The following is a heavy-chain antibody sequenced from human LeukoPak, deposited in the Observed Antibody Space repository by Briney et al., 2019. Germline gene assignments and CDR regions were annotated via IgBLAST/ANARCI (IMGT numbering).Heavy chain of an antibody. CDR2: INHSGST. J-gene: IGHJ4*02. CDR3: ARWGPPNFDY. Sequence: SETLSLTCAVYGGSFSGYYWSWIRQPPGKGLQWIGEINHSGSTNYNPSLKSRVTISVDTSKNQFSLKLSSVTAADTAVYYCARWGPPNFDYWGQGTLVTVSS. D-gene: IGHD3-16*01. V-gene: IGHV4-34*01. CDR1: GGSFSGYY.